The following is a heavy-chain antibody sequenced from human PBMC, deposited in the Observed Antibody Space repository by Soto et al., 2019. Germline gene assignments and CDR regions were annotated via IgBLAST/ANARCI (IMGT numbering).Heavy chain of an antibody. CDR2: ISYDGSLQ. CDR1: GFAFSSYG. D-gene: IGHD5-18*01. Sequence: QAQLVESGGGVVQPGRSLRLSCAASGFAFSSYGMHWVRQAPGTGLEWVAVISYDGSLQHYADSVKGRFTISRDSSKNRVLLPMSSLRAADTAVYYCVSDRGYGHASIPYSWGQGTLVSVSS. J-gene: IGHJ4*02. CDR3: VSDRGYGHASIPYS. V-gene: IGHV3-30*13.